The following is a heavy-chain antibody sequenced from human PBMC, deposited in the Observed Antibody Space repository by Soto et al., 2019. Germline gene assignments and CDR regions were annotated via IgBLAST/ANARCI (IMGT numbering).Heavy chain of an antibody. D-gene: IGHD5-18*01. Sequence: AETLSLTCAVYGGSFRGYYCSRIRQPPGKGPEWIGEINHSGSTNYNPSLNSRVTISVDTSKNPFSLKLSSVTAEDTAVYYCARYRGYSYALYYYSYGMYACCQRSTVTVSS. CDR2: INHSGST. CDR3: ARYRGYSYALYYYSYGMYA. CDR1: GGSFRGYY. V-gene: IGHV4-34*01. J-gene: IGHJ6*02.